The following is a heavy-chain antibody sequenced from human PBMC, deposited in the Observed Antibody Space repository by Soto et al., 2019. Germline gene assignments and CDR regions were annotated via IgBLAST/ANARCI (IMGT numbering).Heavy chain of an antibody. Sequence: VKVSCKASGYAFTTYPIHWVRQAPGQGLEWMGWINTGNGGTISSQRFQGRVTTSRDTSKNQFSLQLDSVTPDDTAVYYRARDRDATIGNYFDFWGQGTLVTVSS. CDR3: ARDRDATIGNYFDF. J-gene: IGHJ4*02. CDR1: GYAFTTYP. CDR2: INTGNGGT. V-gene: IGHV1-3*04. D-gene: IGHD1-1*01.